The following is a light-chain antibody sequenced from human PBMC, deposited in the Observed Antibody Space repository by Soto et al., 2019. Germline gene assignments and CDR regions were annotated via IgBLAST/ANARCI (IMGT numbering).Light chain of an antibody. CDR3: QQSYSGPLT. V-gene: IGKV1-39*01. CDR1: QSISSY. J-gene: IGKJ4*01. CDR2: AAS. Sequence: DIQMTQSPSSLSASVGDRVTITCRASQSISSYLNWYQQKPGKAPKVLIYAASSLQSGVPSRFSGIGSGTDFTLSISSLQPEDFATYYCQQSYSGPLTFGGGTKVAIK.